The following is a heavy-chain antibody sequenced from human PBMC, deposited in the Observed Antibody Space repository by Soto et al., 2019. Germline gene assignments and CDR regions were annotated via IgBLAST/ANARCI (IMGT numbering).Heavy chain of an antibody. D-gene: IGHD3-16*01. CDR1: GDSMGSGGHY. CDR2: VYYSGAT. V-gene: IGHV4-31*03. Sequence: SDTLSLTCIVTGDSMGSGGHYYNWISQLAGKGLDWIGYVYYSGATHYNPSLGARATISTDTTKNQFFLRPINVTAAHTVAYFCTRGNELKPNVWGHWGQGTQVTVSS. J-gene: IGHJ4*02. CDR3: TRGNELKPNVWGH.